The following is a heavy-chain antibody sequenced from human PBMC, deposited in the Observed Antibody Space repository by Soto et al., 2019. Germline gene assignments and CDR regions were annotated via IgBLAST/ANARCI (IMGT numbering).Heavy chain of an antibody. CDR2: VSIGGST. CDR3: AKRRGAGGHFDY. CDR1: GFTFSSYA. J-gene: IGHJ4*02. D-gene: IGHD2-15*01. Sequence: PVGSLRLSGAASGFTFSSYAMGWVRQGPGKGLEWVAVVSIGGSTHYADSVRGRFTIPRDNSKNTLSLQMNSLTAEDTAVYFCAKRRGAGGHFDYWGQGALVTVSS. V-gene: IGHV3-23*01.